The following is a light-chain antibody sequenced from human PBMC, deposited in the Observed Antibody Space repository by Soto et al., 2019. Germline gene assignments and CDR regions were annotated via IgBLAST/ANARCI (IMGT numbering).Light chain of an antibody. J-gene: IGKJ1*01. Sequence: VSSQSPGTLSLSPGERDTLSCRASRSVSSCYLAWYQQKPGQAPRLLSYGASSRATGIPDRFSGSGSGTDFTLTISRLEPEDFAVYYCQQYGSSLRTFGQGTKVDI. CDR2: GAS. V-gene: IGKV3-20*01. CDR3: QQYGSSLRT. CDR1: RSVSSCY.